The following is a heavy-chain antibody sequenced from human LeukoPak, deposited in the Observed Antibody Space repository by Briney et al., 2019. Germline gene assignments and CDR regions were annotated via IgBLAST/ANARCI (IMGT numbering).Heavy chain of an antibody. D-gene: IGHD2-2*01. J-gene: IGHJ6*03. V-gene: IGHV4-38-2*02. CDR2: IYHSGNT. Sequence: SETLSLTCTVSGYSISSGYYWGWIRQPPGKGLEWIGSIYHSGNTYYNPSLKSRVTISVDTSKNQFSLKLSSVTAADTAVYYCARAPKGCSSTSCYGGHMDVWGKGTTVTVSS. CDR1: GYSISSGYY. CDR3: ARAPKGCSSTSCYGGHMDV.